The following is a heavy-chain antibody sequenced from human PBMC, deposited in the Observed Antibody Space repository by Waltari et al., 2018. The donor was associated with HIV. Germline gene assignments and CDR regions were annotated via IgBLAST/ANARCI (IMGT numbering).Heavy chain of an antibody. CDR1: GGTFSTYP. Sequence: QVQLVQSGAEVKKPGSPVKVSCEASGGTFSTYPISWGCQAPRQGLEWVGGSLPIFGVSNYAQKCQGRVTITADESTSTAYMELSSLRSEDTAVYYCARDLGAGSLRGTLWGQGTLVIVSS. V-gene: IGHV1-69*01. CDR3: ARDLGAGSLRGTL. J-gene: IGHJ4*02. D-gene: IGHD3-10*01. CDR2: SLPIFGVS.